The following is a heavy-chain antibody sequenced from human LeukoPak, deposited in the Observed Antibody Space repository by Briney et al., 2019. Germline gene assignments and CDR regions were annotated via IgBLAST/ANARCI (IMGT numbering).Heavy chain of an antibody. CDR1: GYTFTGYY. CDR3: ATGGYCSGGSCYSRPLDY. J-gene: IGHJ4*02. D-gene: IGHD2-15*01. CDR2: INPNSGGT. Sequence: ASVKVSCKASGYTFTGYYMHWVRQAPGQGLEWMGWINPNSGGTNYAQRFQGRATMTRDTSISTAYMELSRLRSDDTAVYYCATGGYCSGGSCYSRPLDYWGQGTLVTVSS. V-gene: IGHV1-2*02.